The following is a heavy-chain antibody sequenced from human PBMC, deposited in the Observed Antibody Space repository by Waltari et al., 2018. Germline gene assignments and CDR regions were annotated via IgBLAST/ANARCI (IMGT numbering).Heavy chain of an antibody. CDR1: GGSFSGYY. CDR2: INHSGST. D-gene: IGHD2-2*01. V-gene: IGHV4-34*01. Sequence: QVQLQQWGAGLLKPSETLSLTCAVYGGSFSGYYWSWIRQPPGKGLEWIGEINHSGSTNYNPSLKSRVTISVDTSKNQFSLKLSSVTAADTAVYYCARVRLGGPTKAGGYMDVWGKGTTVTVSS. CDR3: ARVRLGGPTKAGGYMDV. J-gene: IGHJ6*03.